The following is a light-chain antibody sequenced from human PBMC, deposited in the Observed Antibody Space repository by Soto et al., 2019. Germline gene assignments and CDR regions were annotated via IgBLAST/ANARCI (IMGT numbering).Light chain of an antibody. CDR1: QSVSSRH. CDR3: QQYGSSPPP. CDR2: GGS. V-gene: IGKV3-20*01. J-gene: IGKJ4*02. Sequence: EIVLTQSPGTLSLSPGERATLSCRASQSVSSRHLAWYQQKPGQAPRLLIYGGSSRATGIPDRFSGSGSGTDFTLTISRLEPEDFAVYSCQQYGSSPPPFGGGT.